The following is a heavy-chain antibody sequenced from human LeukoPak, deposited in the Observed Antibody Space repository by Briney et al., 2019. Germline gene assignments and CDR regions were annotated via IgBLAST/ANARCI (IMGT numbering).Heavy chain of an antibody. V-gene: IGHV4-59*08. Sequence: PSETLSLTCTVSGDSISTYYWTWIRQPPGKGLEWLGYIYYSGRTNYNPSLKSRVTISVDTSKHQFSLKLRSVTASDPAVYYCARLRGGSYAPDAYFYYGMDVWGQGTTVIVSS. CDR3: ARLRGGSYAPDAYFYYGMDV. CDR1: GDSISTYY. J-gene: IGHJ6*02. CDR2: IYYSGRT. D-gene: IGHD1-26*01.